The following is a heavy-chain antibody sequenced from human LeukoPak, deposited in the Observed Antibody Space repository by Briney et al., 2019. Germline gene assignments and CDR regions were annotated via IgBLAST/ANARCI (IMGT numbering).Heavy chain of an antibody. CDR1: GFTVSSYG. CDR3: AKARIAAAGTGAFDV. CDR2: FSATDGSA. V-gene: IGHV3-23*01. D-gene: IGHD6-13*01. Sequence: GGSLILSCAASGFTVSSYGMTWVRPAPGKGLEGVSAFSATDGSAQYAESVRGRFTISRDNSKNSLYLQMNSLRDEDTAVYFCAKARIAAAGTGAFDVWGQGTMVTVSS. J-gene: IGHJ3*01.